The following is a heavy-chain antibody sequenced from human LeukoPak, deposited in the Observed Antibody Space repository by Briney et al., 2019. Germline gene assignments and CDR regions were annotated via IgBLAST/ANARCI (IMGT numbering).Heavy chain of an antibody. CDR3: ARTLQGSSGTFDY. D-gene: IGHD3-22*01. Sequence: GGSLRLSCAASGFTFSSYEMNWVRQAPGKGLEWVSYISSSGSTIYYADSVKGRFTISKDNAKNSLYLQMNSLRAEDTAVYYCARTLQGSSGTFDYWGQGTLVTVSS. CDR1: GFTFSSYE. V-gene: IGHV3-48*03. CDR2: ISSSGSTI. J-gene: IGHJ4*02.